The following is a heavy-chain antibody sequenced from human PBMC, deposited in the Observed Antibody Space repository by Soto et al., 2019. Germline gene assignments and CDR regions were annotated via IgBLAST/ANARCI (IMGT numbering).Heavy chain of an antibody. CDR1: GDSVSSNSAA. CDR2: TYYSSKWYN. D-gene: IGHD1-7*01. J-gene: IGHJ4*02. Sequence: SQTLSLTCAISGDSVSSNSAAWTWIRQSPSRGLEWLGRTYYSSKWYNDYAVSVKSRITINPDTSKNQFSLQLNSVTPEDTAVYYCARSSSTCHRNYYFDYWGQRSLVNVSS. CDR3: ARSSSTCHRNYYFDY. V-gene: IGHV6-1*01.